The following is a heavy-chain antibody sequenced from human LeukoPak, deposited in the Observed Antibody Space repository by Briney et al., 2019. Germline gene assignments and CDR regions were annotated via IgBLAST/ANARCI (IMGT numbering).Heavy chain of an antibody. V-gene: IGHV3-11*04. CDR1: GFTFSDSY. Sequence: GGSLRLSCAASGFTFSDSYMTWIRQAPGKGLEWVSYISHTGTSMYYADSVKGRFTISRDNAKNSLYLQMNSLRAEDTAVYYCARLNGRFYYVIDYWGQGTLVTVSS. J-gene: IGHJ4*02. D-gene: IGHD3-10*02. CDR3: ARLNGRFYYVIDY. CDR2: ISHTGTSM.